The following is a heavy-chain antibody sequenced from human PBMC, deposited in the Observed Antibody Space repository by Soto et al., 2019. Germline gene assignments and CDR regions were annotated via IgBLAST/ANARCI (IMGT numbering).Heavy chain of an antibody. J-gene: IGHJ5*02. CDR1: GFTFSSYA. D-gene: IGHD3-3*01. V-gene: IGHV3-23*01. CDR3: AKDLETIFLNWFDP. CDR2: ISGGGGST. Sequence: EVQLLESGGELVQPGGSLRLSCAASGFTFSSYAMSWVRQAPGKGLEWVSTISGGGGSTHYADSVKGRFTISRDNSKNALYLQMNSLRAEDTAVYNCAKDLETIFLNWFDPWGQGTLITVS.